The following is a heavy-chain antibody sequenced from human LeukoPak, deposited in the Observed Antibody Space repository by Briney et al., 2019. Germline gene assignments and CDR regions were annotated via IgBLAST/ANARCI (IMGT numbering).Heavy chain of an antibody. J-gene: IGHJ6*02. CDR3: ATSSRYYDFWSGYYPYYYYGMDV. CDR2: INHSGST. CDR1: GGSFSGYY. Sequence: SETLSLTCAVYGGSFSGYYWSWIRQPPGKGLEWIGEINHSGSTNYNPSLKSRVTISVDTSKNQFSLKLSPVTAADTAVYYCATSSRYYDFWSGYYPYYYYGMDVWGQGTTVTVSS. D-gene: IGHD3-3*01. V-gene: IGHV4-34*01.